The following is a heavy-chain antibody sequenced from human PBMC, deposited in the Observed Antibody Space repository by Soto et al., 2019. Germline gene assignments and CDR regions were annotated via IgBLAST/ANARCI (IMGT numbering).Heavy chain of an antibody. CDR2: INPKTAAT. V-gene: IGHV1-2*02. Sequence: QVQLVQSGAEVKKSGASVKVSCKASGYSVSDYFIQWVRQAPGQGLEWVAWINPKTAATNYAKKFQGRVSLTWDTSFRTAYMEVTRLRPDDTAVYYCARIKWGLDYYNGMDVWGQGTTVIVSS. CDR3: ARIKWGLDYYNGMDV. J-gene: IGHJ6*02. D-gene: IGHD1-26*01. CDR1: GYSVSDYF.